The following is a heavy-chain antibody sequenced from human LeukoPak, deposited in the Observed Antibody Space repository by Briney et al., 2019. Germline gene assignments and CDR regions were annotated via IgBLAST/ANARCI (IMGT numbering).Heavy chain of an antibody. CDR2: IYSGGST. Sequence: GESLRLSCAASGFAVSSNYMSWVRQAPGKGLEWVSVIYSGGSTYYADSVKGRFTISRDNSKKTLYLQMNSLRAEDTAVYYCARESYNSGIDYWGQGTLVTVSS. D-gene: IGHD6-19*01. J-gene: IGHJ4*02. V-gene: IGHV3-53*01. CDR3: ARESYNSGIDY. CDR1: GFAVSSNY.